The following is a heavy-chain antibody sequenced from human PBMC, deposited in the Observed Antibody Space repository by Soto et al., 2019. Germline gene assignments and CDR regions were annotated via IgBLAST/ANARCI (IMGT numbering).Heavy chain of an antibody. CDR2: IWYDGSNK. CDR3: ARDTYGYSSGWNFDY. J-gene: IGHJ4*02. V-gene: IGHV3-33*01. CDR1: GFTFSSYG. D-gene: IGHD6-19*01. Sequence: ESGGGVVQPGRSLRLSCAASGFTFSSYGMHWVRQAPGKGLEWVAVIWYDGSNKYYADSVKGRFTISRDNSKNTLYLQMNSLRAEDTAVYYCARDTYGYSSGWNFDYWGQGTLVTVSS.